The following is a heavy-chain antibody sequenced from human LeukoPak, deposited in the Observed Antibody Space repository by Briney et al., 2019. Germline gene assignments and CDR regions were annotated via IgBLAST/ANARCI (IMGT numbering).Heavy chain of an antibody. Sequence: GSLRLSCAASGFPFSNHAMSWVRQPPGKGLEWVAAISNGNTHYADSVRGRFTISRDDSRNMVYLQMNSLRDEDTALYYCVREAGYCSSVCLKSNWFDPWGQGTLVTVSS. CDR2: ISNGNT. J-gene: IGHJ5*02. D-gene: IGHD2-8*02. CDR3: VREAGYCSSVCLKSNWFDP. V-gene: IGHV3-23*01. CDR1: GFPFSNHA.